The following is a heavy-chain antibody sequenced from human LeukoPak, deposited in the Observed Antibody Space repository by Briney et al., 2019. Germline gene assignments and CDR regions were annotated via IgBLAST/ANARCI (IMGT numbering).Heavy chain of an antibody. CDR2: INPNSGGP. CDR3: ARDLGYCSSTSCYVIDY. CDR1: GYTFTGYY. Sequence: ASVKVSCKASGYTFTGYYMHWVRQAPGQGFEWMLRINPNSGGPNYAQKFQGRVTMTSDTSISTAYMELSRLRSDDTAVYYCARDLGYCSSTSCYVIDYWGQGTLVTVSS. V-gene: IGHV1-2*06. J-gene: IGHJ4*02. D-gene: IGHD2-2*01.